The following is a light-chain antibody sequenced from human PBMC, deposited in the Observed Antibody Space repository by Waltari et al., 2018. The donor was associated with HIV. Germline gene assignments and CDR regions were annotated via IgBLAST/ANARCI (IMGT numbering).Light chain of an antibody. CDR1: SSNIGRHY. CDR3: AAWDDSLSGLV. Sequence: QSVLTQPPSASGTPGPRVTISCSGSSSNIGRHYVYWYQQLPGTAPKHLIYRNNQRPSGVPDRFSGSKSGTSASLAISGLRSEDEADYYCAAWDDSLSGLVFGGGTKLTVL. CDR2: RNN. V-gene: IGLV1-47*01. J-gene: IGLJ3*02.